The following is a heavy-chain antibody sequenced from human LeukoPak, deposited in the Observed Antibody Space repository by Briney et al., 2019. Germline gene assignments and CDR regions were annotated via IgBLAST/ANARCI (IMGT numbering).Heavy chain of an antibody. J-gene: IGHJ4*02. CDR2: ISSSSSTI. CDR1: GFTFSSYS. V-gene: IGHV3-48*01. D-gene: IGHD3-10*01. CDR3: ARETLLLSTMVRGVPFDY. Sequence: GGSLRLSCAASGFTFSSYSMNWVRQAPGKGLEWVSYISSSSSTIYYADSVKGRFTISRDNAKNSLYLQMNSLRAEDTAVYYCARETLLLSTMVRGVPFDYWGQGTLVTVSS.